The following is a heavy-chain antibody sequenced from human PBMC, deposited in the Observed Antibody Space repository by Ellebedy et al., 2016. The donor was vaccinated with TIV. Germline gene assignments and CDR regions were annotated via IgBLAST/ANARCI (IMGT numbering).Heavy chain of an antibody. CDR2: IWYDGRKK. J-gene: IGHJ5*02. V-gene: IGHV3-33*01. D-gene: IGHD5-18*01. CDR1: GFSFRSYG. CDR3: STGGYSNGYGGWFDP. Sequence: GESLKISCTVSGFSFRSYGMHWVRRAPGKGLEWVAVIWYDGRKKYYADSVKGRFTIFRDNSKNTMYLQMNSLRAEDTAVYYCSTGGYSNGYGGWFDPWGQGTLVTVSS.